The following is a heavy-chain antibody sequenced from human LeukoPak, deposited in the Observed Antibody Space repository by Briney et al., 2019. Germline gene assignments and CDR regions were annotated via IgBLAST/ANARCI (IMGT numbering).Heavy chain of an antibody. D-gene: IGHD3-10*01. J-gene: IGHJ3*02. CDR2: IDHSGNT. CDR1: GGSFKGHY. CDR3: TKSDGYGLIRI. Sequence: SETLSLTCAVYGGSFKGHYWTWIRQPPGKGLEWIGEIDHSGNTNYNPSLKSRVTISVDTSKNQFSLKVISMTAADTAVYYCTKSDGYGLIRICGRGTMVTVSS. V-gene: IGHV4-34*01.